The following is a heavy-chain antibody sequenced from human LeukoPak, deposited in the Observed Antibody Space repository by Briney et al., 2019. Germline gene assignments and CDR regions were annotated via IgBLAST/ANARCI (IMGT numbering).Heavy chain of an antibody. D-gene: IGHD5-12*01. V-gene: IGHV4-59*08. CDR1: GGSISSSY. CDR3: ARHKRGVAIDSFDM. J-gene: IGHJ3*02. CDR2: INNSGST. Sequence: KPSETLSLTCTVSGGSISSSYWSWIRQPPEKGLEWIGCINNSGSTNPNPSLTSRVTISIDSSKNQVSVTLYSVTAADTAVYYCARHKRGVAIDSFDMWGQGTLVTVSS.